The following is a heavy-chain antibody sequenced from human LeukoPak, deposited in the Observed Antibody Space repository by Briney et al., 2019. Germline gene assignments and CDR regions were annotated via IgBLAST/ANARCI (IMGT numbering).Heavy chain of an antibody. CDR1: GFTFSSYS. V-gene: IGHV3-48*01. CDR2: ISSSSSTI. D-gene: IGHD2-21*01. J-gene: IGHJ4*02. CDR3: AKGYCGGDCYYFDY. Sequence: GGSLRLSCAASGFTFSSYSMNWVRQAPGKGLEWVSYISSSSSTIYYADSVKGRFTISRDNSKNTLYLQMNSLRAEDTAVYYCAKGYCGGDCYYFDYWGQGTLVTVSS.